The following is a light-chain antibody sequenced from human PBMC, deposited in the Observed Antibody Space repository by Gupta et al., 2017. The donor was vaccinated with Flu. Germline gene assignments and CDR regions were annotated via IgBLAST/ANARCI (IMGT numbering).Light chain of an antibody. CDR1: NSDAGSLKF. V-gene: IGLV2-23*01. Sequence: QFALTQPASVSGFPGQSIIISCTGTNSDAGSLKFVSWYQQFPGRTPKLIISADAKRPSGVSNRFSGSKSGNTASLTISGLQAEDEADYYCFSYAGSSSWVFGGGTTLTVL. CDR2: ADA. CDR3: FSYAGSSSWV. J-gene: IGLJ3*02.